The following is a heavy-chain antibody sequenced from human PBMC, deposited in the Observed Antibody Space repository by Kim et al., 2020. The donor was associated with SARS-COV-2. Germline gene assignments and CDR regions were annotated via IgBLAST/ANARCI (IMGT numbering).Heavy chain of an antibody. Sequence: SETLSLTCAVYGGSFSGYYWSWIRQPPGKGLEWIGEINHSGSTNYNPSLKSRVTISVDTSKNQFSLKLSSVTAADTAVYYCARGRRSGSGSSSDQTPHDAFDIWGQGTMVTVSS. CDR2: INHSGST. V-gene: IGHV4-34*01. CDR1: GGSFSGYY. J-gene: IGHJ3*02. CDR3: ARGRRSGSGSSSDQTPHDAFDI. D-gene: IGHD3-10*01.